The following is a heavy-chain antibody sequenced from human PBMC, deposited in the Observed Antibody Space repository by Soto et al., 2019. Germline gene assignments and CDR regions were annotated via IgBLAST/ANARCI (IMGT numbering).Heavy chain of an antibody. J-gene: IGHJ6*03. CDR1: GFSFGDSA. CDR2: VRSQHHGGTI. Sequence: DVQLVESGGGLVQPGRSLRLSCTASGFSFGDSAVSWFRQAPGKGLEWVGFVRSQHHGGTIVYAASVKGRFTISRDDSKNIAYLQMDSLKIEDTGVYYWSRGGGYSYMDVWGKGTTVTVSS. CDR3: SRGGGYSYMDV. V-gene: IGHV3-49*03. D-gene: IGHD3-16*01.